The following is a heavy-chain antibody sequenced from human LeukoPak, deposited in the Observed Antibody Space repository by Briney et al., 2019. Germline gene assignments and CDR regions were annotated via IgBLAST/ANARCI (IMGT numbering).Heavy chain of an antibody. Sequence: SETLSLTCTVSGGSISSYYWSWIRQPPGKGLEWIGYIYYSGSTNYNPSLKSRVTISVDTSKNQFSLKLSSVTAADTAVYYCASLVRTYYYYYMDVWGKGTTVTVSS. J-gene: IGHJ6*03. V-gene: IGHV4-59*01. CDR2: IYYSGST. CDR3: ASLVRTYYYYYMDV. D-gene: IGHD2-21*01. CDR1: GGSISSYY.